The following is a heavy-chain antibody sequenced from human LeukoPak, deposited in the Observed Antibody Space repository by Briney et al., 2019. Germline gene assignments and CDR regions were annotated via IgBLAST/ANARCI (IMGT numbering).Heavy chain of an antibody. CDR3: ANSKWELLRNYYMDG. CDR2: IRYGGSNK. J-gene: IGHJ6*03. Sequence: GGSLRLSCAASGFTFSTYPMHWARQAPGKGLVWVAFIRYGGSNKYYADSVKGRFTISRENSKNTLYLQMNSLRAEDTAVYYCANSKWELLRNYYMDGWGKGTTVTVSS. V-gene: IGHV3-30*02. D-gene: IGHD1-26*01. CDR1: GFTFSTYP.